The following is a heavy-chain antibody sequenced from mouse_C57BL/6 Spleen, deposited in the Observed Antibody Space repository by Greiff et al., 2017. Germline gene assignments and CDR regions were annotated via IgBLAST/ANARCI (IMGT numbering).Heavy chain of an antibody. CDR1: GYTFTSYW. CDR3: ARRYDYDEGFAY. Sequence: QVHVKQPGAELVKPGASVKLSCKASGYTFTSYWMHWVKQRPGQGLVWIGMIHPNSGSTNYNEKFKSKATLTVDKSSSTAYMQLSSLTSEDSAVYYCARRYDYDEGFAYWGQGTLVTVSA. CDR2: IHPNSGST. J-gene: IGHJ3*01. V-gene: IGHV1-64*01. D-gene: IGHD2-4*01.